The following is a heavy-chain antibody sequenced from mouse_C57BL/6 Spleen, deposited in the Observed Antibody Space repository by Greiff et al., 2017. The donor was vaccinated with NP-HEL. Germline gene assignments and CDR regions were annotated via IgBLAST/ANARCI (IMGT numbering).Heavy chain of an antibody. Sequence: QVQLQQPGAELVRPGSSVKLSCKASGYTFTSYWMDWVKQRPGQGLEWIGNIYPSDSETHYNQKFKDKATLTVGKSSSTAYMQLSSLTSEDSAVYYCARSWDGDYAMDYWGQGTSVTVSS. CDR1: GYTFTSYW. V-gene: IGHV1-61*01. D-gene: IGHD4-1*01. CDR3: ARSWDGDYAMDY. J-gene: IGHJ4*01. CDR2: IYPSDSET.